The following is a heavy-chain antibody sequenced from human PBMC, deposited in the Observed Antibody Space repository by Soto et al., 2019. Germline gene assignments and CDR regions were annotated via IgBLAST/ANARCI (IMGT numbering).Heavy chain of an antibody. Sequence: TGGSLRLSCAASGFTFSSYAMSWVRQAPGKGLEWVSAIICSGGSTYYADSVKGRFTISRDNSKNTLYLQMNSLRAEDTAVYYCARSVVVPAAMTRIFDYWGQGTLVTVSS. CDR3: ARSVVVPAAMTRIFDY. D-gene: IGHD2-2*01. CDR2: IICSGGST. J-gene: IGHJ4*02. CDR1: GFTFSSYA. V-gene: IGHV3-23*01.